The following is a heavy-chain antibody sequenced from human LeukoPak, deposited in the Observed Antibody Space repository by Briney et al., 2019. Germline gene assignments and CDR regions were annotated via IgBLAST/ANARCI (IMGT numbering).Heavy chain of an antibody. D-gene: IGHD4-11*01. Sequence: GKSLRLSCAASGFTFSSYAMHWVRQAPGKGLEWVSSISSSSSYIYYADSVKGRFTISRDNAKNSLYLQMNSLRAEDTAVYYCARRGAITTSYFDYWGQGTLVTVSS. J-gene: IGHJ4*02. CDR3: ARRGAITTSYFDY. CDR1: GFTFSSYA. CDR2: ISSSSSYI. V-gene: IGHV3-21*01.